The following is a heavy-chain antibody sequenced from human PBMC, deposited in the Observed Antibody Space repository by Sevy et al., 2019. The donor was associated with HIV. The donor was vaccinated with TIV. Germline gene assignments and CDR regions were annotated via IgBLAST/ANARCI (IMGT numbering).Heavy chain of an antibody. V-gene: IGHV3-23*01. Sequence: GGSLRLSCAASGFTFNIYAMTWVRRAPGKGLEWVSTLSVSGGSTYYADSVKGRFTISRDNSKNTLYLQMNSLRAEDTAVYYCAKDHDNNWFDPWGQGTLVTVSS. CDR3: AKDHDNNWFDP. D-gene: IGHD3-9*01. CDR2: LSVSGGST. CDR1: GFTFNIYA. J-gene: IGHJ5*02.